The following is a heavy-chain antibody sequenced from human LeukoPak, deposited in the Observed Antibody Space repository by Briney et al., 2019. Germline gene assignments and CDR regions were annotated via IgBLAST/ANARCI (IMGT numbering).Heavy chain of an antibody. CDR3: VREVGRYCRSTSCYDDAFDI. Sequence: PSQTLSLTCTVSGGSISSGGYYRSWIRQHPGKGLEWIGYIYYSGSTYYNPSLKSRVTISVDTSKNQFSLKLSSVTAADTAVYYCVREVGRYCRSTSCYDDAFDIWGQGTMVTVSS. V-gene: IGHV4-31*03. D-gene: IGHD2-2*01. CDR1: GGSISSGGYY. CDR2: IYYSGST. J-gene: IGHJ3*02.